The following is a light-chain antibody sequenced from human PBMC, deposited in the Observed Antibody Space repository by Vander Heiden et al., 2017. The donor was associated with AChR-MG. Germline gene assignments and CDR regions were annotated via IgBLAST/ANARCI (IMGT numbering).Light chain of an antibody. CDR1: NNDIGGYNY. CDR3: SSYTNNIDVV. CDR2: EVT. J-gene: IGLJ2*01. V-gene: IGLV2-14*01. Sequence: SALTPPASVSGSPGPSITISCTGTNNDIGGYNYVSWFQQHPGKAPKLMIYEVTKRPSGVSNRFSGSKSGNTASLTISGRRAEDEADYYCSSYTNNIDVVFGGGTKVTVL.